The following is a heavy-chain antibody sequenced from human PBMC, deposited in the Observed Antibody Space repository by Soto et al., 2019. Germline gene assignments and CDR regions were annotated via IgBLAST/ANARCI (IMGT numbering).Heavy chain of an antibody. CDR2: IYYIGST. CDR1: GGSISSGGYY. D-gene: IGHD1-26*01. Sequence: SETLSLACTVSGGSISSGGYYWSWIRQHPGKGLEWIGYIYYIGSTYYNPSLKSRVSISVDTSKNQFSLKLSSVTAADTAVYYCARFYWDGDLMGVFDIWGQGTMVTVSS. J-gene: IGHJ3*02. CDR3: ARFYWDGDLMGVFDI. V-gene: IGHV4-31*03.